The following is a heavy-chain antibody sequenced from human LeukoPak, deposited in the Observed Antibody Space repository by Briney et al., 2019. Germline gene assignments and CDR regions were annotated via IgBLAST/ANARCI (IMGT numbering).Heavy chain of an antibody. V-gene: IGHV5-10-1*01. J-gene: IGHJ4*02. Sequence: PGESLKISCKGSAYSFTSYWISWVRQMPGTGLEWMGRIDPSDSYTNYSPSFQGHVTISADKSISAAYLQWSSLKASDTAMYYCASWPYTDYWGQGTLVTVSS. CDR1: AYSFTSYW. CDR3: ASWPYTDY. D-gene: IGHD3-16*01. CDR2: IDPSDSYT.